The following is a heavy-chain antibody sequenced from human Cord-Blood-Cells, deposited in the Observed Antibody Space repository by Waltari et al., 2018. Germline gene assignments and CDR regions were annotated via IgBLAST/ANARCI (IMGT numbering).Heavy chain of an antibody. D-gene: IGHD7-27*01. CDR2: INPTGVGT. CDR1: GYTFTGYY. Sequence: QVQLVQSGAEVKKPGASVKVSCKASGYTFTGYYMHWVRQAPGQGLEWWGWINPTGVGTTYAKKFQGWVTMTRDTSISTSYMELSRLRSDDTAVYYCARASLTGDDAFDIWGQGTMVTVSS. J-gene: IGHJ3*02. V-gene: IGHV1-2*04. CDR3: ARASLTGDDAFDI.